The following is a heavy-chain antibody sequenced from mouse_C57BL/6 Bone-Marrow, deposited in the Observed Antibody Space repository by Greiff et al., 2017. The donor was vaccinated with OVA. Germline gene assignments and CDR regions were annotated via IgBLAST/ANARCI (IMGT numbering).Heavy chain of an antibody. Sequence: QVQLQQSGAELVKPGASVKLSCKASGYTFTSYWMHWVQQRPGRGLEWIGRIDPISGGTKYNEKFKSKATLTVDKPSSTAYMQLSSLISEDAAVDYCGSAGGYYVGYFDVWGTGTTVTVSS. V-gene: IGHV1-72*01. CDR2: IDPISGGT. J-gene: IGHJ1*03. CDR3: GSAGGYYVGYFDV. CDR1: GYTFTSYW. D-gene: IGHD2-3*01.